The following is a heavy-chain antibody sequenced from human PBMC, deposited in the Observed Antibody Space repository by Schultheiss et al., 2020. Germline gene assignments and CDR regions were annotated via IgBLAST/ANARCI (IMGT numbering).Heavy chain of an antibody. CDR3: AKTGTYYDSSGYYYVLAWFDY. CDR1: GFTFSSYS. D-gene: IGHD3-22*01. CDR2: ISSSSSTI. J-gene: IGHJ4*02. V-gene: IGHV3-48*04. Sequence: GGSLRLSCAASGFTFSSYSMNWVRQAPGKGLEWVSYISSSSSTIYYADSVKGRFTISRDNAKNSLYLQMNSLRAEDTAVYYCAKTGTYYDSSGYYYVLAWFDYWGQGTLVTVSS.